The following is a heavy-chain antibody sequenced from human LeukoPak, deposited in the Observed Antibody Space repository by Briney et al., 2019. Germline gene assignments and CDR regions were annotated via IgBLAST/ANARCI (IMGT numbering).Heavy chain of an antibody. V-gene: IGHV5-51*01. J-gene: IGHJ6*04. CDR2: IDPRDSDT. CDR1: GYTFTSHW. CDR3: ARSSASYHFDMDV. Sequence: GESLKISCQGSGYTFTSHWIGWVRQMPGKGLAWMGIIDPRDSDTRYSPSFQGQVTISADNSISTAYMFWGSLKASDTAKYHCARSSASYHFDMDVWGEGTTVIVSS. D-gene: IGHD3-10*01.